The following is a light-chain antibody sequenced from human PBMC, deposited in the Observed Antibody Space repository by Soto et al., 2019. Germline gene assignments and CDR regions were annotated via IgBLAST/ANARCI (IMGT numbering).Light chain of an antibody. Sequence: QSALTQPPSASGSPGQSVTISCTGTSSDVGAYNYVSWYQQHPGKAPKLMISEVNQRPSGVPDRFSGSKSGNTASLTVSGLQHEDEADYYCSSYGGPNNSNYVFGTGTKVTVL. CDR1: SSDVGAYNY. V-gene: IGLV2-8*01. CDR3: SSYGGPNNSNYV. J-gene: IGLJ1*01. CDR2: EVN.